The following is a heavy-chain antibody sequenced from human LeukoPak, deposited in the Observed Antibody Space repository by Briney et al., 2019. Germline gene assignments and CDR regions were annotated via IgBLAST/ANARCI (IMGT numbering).Heavy chain of an antibody. Sequence: ASETLSLTCIVSGSSMSGYYWTWIRQPPGKGPEWIGYIHSSGSTTYNPSLQGRLTMSIDTSRNQFSLSLSSATAADTAFYYCARRRGDYGEGEFNFWGQGISVTVSS. CDR1: GSSMSGYY. CDR2: IHSSGST. J-gene: IGHJ4*02. V-gene: IGHV4-4*09. CDR3: ARRRGDYGEGEFNF. D-gene: IGHD4-17*01.